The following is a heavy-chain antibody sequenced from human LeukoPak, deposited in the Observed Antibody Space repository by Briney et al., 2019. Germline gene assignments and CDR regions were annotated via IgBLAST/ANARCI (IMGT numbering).Heavy chain of an antibody. J-gene: IGHJ4*02. CDR1: GFTFNSYW. Sequence: GGSLRLSCAASGFTFNSYWMHWVRQVPGKGLVWVSRINSDGSSTTYADSVKGRFTISRDNARNTLYLQMNSLRAEDTAVYYCARGMGTIYMFEYWGQGTLVTVSS. V-gene: IGHV3-74*01. CDR2: INSDGSST. CDR3: ARGMGTIYMFEY. D-gene: IGHD2/OR15-2a*01.